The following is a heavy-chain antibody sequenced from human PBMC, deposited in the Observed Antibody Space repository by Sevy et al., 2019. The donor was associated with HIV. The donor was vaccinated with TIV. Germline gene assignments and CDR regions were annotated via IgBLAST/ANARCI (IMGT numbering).Heavy chain of an antibody. CDR2: ISAYNGNT. Sequence: ASVKVSCKASGYTFTSYGISWVRQAPGQGLEWMGWISAYNGNTNYAQKLQGRVTMTTDTSTSTTYMELRSLRSDDTAVYYCARDGMYSSGWYDGVDYWGQGTLVTVSS. D-gene: IGHD6-19*01. CDR1: GYTFTSYG. V-gene: IGHV1-18*01. CDR3: ARDGMYSSGWYDGVDY. J-gene: IGHJ4*02.